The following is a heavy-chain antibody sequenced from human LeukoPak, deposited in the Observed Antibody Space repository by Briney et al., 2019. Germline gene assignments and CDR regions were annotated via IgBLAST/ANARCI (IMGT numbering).Heavy chain of an antibody. Sequence: GGSLRLSCAASGFTFSSYGMHWVRQAPGKGLEWVAFIRYDGSNKYYADSVKGRFTISRDNSKNTLYLQMNSLRAEDTAVYYCAKDRYNYYGMDVWGQGTTVTVSS. CDR1: GFTFSSYG. CDR2: IRYDGSNK. V-gene: IGHV3-30*02. CDR3: AKDRYNYYGMDV. D-gene: IGHD3-9*01. J-gene: IGHJ6*02.